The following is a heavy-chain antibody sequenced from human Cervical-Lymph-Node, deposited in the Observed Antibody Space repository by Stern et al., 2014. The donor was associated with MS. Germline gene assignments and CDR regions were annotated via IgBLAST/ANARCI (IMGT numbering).Heavy chain of an antibody. V-gene: IGHV4-4*02. CDR1: ADSISGSSDW. CDR3: ARVKWYFDL. CDR2: VHHRGAT. J-gene: IGHJ2*01. D-gene: IGHD2-21*01. Sequence: QVQLQESGPGLVRPSGTLSLTCGVSADSISGSSDWWSWVRQPPGKGLVWIGDVHHRGATNYNPSLKSRVTISVATANNQFSLTLNSVTAADTAVYYCARVKWYFDLWGRGTLVTVSS.